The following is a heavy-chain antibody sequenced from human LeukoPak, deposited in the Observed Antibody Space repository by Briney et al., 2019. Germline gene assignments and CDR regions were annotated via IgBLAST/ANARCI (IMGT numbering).Heavy chain of an antibody. V-gene: IGHV3-23*01. D-gene: IGHD2-8*01. CDR2: FSGSGGTT. J-gene: IGHJ6*03. CDR1: GFTVSSNY. Sequence: PGGSLRLSCAASGFTVSSNYMSWVGQAPGRGLKWVSGFSGSGGTTYYADSVKGRFTISRGNSKNTLYLQMNSLRAEDTAVYYCANGNRCTSPNCLGYYYFYMDVWGKGTTVTVSS. CDR3: ANGNRCTSPNCLGYYYFYMDV.